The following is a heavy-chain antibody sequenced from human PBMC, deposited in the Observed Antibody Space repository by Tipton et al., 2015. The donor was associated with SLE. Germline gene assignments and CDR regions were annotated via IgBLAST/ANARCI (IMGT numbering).Heavy chain of an antibody. CDR3: AKSPSWGSGSNIDH. J-gene: IGHJ4*02. Sequence: SLRLSCAASGFTFSSYAMHWVRQAPGKGLEWVAVIWYDGSQKYYADSVKGRFTISRDNSKSTLYLQMNSLRAEDTAVYFCAKSPSWGSGSNIDHWGQGTLVTVSS. CDR1: GFTFSSYA. CDR2: IWYDGSQK. V-gene: IGHV3-33*06. D-gene: IGHD3-10*01.